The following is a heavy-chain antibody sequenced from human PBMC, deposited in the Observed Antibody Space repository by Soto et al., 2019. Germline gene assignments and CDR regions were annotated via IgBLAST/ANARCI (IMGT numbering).Heavy chain of an antibody. J-gene: IGHJ4*02. CDR1: GGSITSTSYY. Sequence: PSETLSLTCPVSGGSITSTSYYWGWIRQPPGKGLECVGNIYFDGNTYYNPSLKSRVTISMDTSKNQVSLRLSSVTAADTAVYYCVRSSIAPRLFMYPFDYWGQGTLVTVS. CDR2: IYFDGNT. CDR3: VRSSIAPRLFMYPFDY. D-gene: IGHD6-6*01. V-gene: IGHV4-39*01.